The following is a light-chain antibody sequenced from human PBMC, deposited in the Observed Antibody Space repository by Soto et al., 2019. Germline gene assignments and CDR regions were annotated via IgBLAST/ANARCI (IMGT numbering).Light chain of an antibody. Sequence: EIVLTQSPGTLSLSPGERATLSCRSNQSLSSSYLAWYQQKPGQAPRLLIYGASNRATGIPDRFSGSGSGTDFTLTISILEPEDCAVYYCQQYCSSPQTFVHGTKTEIK. CDR1: QSLSSSY. CDR2: GAS. J-gene: IGKJ1*01. CDR3: QQYCSSPQT. V-gene: IGKV3-20*01.